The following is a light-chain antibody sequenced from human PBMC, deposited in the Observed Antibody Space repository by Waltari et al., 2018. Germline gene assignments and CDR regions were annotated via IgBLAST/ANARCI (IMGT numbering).Light chain of an antibody. J-gene: IGKJ1*01. V-gene: IGKV3-20*01. CDR2: GAS. CDR3: QHYVRLPAT. Sequence: EIVLTQSPGSLSLSHGVRATLSCRASQSVRGSLAWYQQKAGQAPRLLIYGASSRPTGIPDRFSGSGSGTDFSLTISRLEPEDFAVYYCQHYVRLPATFGQGTKVEI. CDR1: QSVRGS.